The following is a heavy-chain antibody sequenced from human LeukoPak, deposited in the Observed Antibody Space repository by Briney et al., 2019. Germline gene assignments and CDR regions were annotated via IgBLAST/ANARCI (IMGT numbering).Heavy chain of an antibody. Sequence: ASVKVSCKASGYTFTSHYIHWVRQAPGQGLEWMGIINPGGGTTTYAQKFQGRVTMTGDTSTSTVNMELSSLRSEDTAVYYCARDEAYCSGGRCYPFDYWGQGTLVTVSS. CDR1: GYTFTSHY. D-gene: IGHD2-15*01. CDR2: INPGGGTT. V-gene: IGHV1-46*01. CDR3: ARDEAYCSGGRCYPFDY. J-gene: IGHJ4*02.